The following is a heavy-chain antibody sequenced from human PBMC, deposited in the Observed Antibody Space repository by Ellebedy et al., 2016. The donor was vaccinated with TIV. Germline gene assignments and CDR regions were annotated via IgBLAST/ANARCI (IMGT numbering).Heavy chain of an antibody. Sequence: GESLKISCAASGFTFSDYYMSWIRQDPGKGLEWVSYISSSGSTIYYADSVKGRFTISRDNAKNSLYLQMNSLRAEDTAVYYCAREAGWELLHYYYYGMDVWGQGTTVTVSS. J-gene: IGHJ6*02. V-gene: IGHV3-11*01. CDR1: GFTFSDYY. CDR3: AREAGWELLHYYYYGMDV. CDR2: ISSSGSTI. D-gene: IGHD1-26*01.